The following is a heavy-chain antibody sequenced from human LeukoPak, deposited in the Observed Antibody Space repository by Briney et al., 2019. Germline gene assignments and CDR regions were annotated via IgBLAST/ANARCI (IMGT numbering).Heavy chain of an antibody. CDR3: ARGGSYYYGSGSYFFDY. V-gene: IGHV4-4*02. Sequence: SETLSLTCAVSGGSIGSIEWFSWVRQTPGKGLEWIGESHQTGSTNYNPSLKSRVTISVDTSKNQFSLKLSSVTAADTAVYYCARGGSYYYGSGSYFFDYWGQGTLVTVSS. J-gene: IGHJ4*02. CDR1: GGSIGSIEW. D-gene: IGHD3-10*01. CDR2: SHQTGST.